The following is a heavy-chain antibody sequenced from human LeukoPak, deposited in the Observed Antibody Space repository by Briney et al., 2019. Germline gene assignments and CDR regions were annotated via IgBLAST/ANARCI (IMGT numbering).Heavy chain of an antibody. D-gene: IGHD2-2*01. CDR3: ATSPREVPASFFDY. CDR1: GYTLTELS. Sequence: ASVKVSCKVSGYTLTELSMHWVRQAPGKGLEWMGGFDPEDGETIYAQKFQGRVTMTEDTSTDTAYMELSSLRSEDTAVYYCATSPREVPASFFDYWGQGTLVTVSS. V-gene: IGHV1-24*01. J-gene: IGHJ4*02. CDR2: FDPEDGET.